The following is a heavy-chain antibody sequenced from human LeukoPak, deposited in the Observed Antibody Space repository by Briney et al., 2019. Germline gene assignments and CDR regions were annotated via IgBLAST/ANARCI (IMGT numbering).Heavy chain of an antibody. CDR2: ISYDGSNK. V-gene: IGHV3-30-3*01. Sequence: PGRSLRLSCAASGFTFRSYSMHWVRQAPGKGLDWVAIISYDGSNKYYADSVKGRFTISRDNSKNKLYLQMNSLRAEDTAVYYCARDRPTTSIAARLDYWGQGTLVTVSS. J-gene: IGHJ4*02. D-gene: IGHD6-6*01. CDR1: GFTFRSYS. CDR3: ARDRPTTSIAARLDY.